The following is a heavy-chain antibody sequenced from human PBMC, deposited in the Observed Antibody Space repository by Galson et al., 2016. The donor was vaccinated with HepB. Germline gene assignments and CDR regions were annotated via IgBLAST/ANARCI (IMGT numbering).Heavy chain of an antibody. CDR2: ISVANGND. V-gene: IGHV1-18*01. CDR3: ARGAFCTISDCSVQHSYYNKGMDV. D-gene: IGHD2-21*02. Sequence: SVKVSCRASGYTFSAYGINWVRQAPGQGPEWVGWISVANGNDVYAQSLQGRVTLTTDTSTNTAYMELRRLTPDDTAVDFRARGAFCTISDCSVQHSYYNKGMDVWGQGTTVIVSS. J-gene: IGHJ6*02. CDR1: GYTFSAYG.